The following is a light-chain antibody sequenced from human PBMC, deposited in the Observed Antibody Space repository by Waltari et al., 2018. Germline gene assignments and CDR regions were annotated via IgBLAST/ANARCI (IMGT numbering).Light chain of an antibody. CDR3: AAWDDALTGPL. V-gene: IGLV1-44*01. CDR1: TSNIGSHS. CDR2: SDR. Sequence: QSLLTQPPSVSGPPGQTVTISCSGSTSNIGSHSVNWYHHVPGTAPQLLIFSDRQRHSGVPDRFSASTSGATASLVISGLQSEDEGDYYCAAWDDALTGPLFGGGTKLTVL. J-gene: IGLJ3*02.